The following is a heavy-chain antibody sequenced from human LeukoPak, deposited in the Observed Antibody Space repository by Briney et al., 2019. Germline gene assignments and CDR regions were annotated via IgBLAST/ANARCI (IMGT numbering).Heavy chain of an antibody. CDR3: ASGDTAMVIDAFDI. Sequence: GGSLRLSCAASGFTFSSYGMHWVRQAPGKGLEWVAVIWYDGSNKYYADSVRGRFTISRDNSKNTLYLQMNSLRAEDTAVYYCASGDTAMVIDAFDIWGQGTMVTVSS. V-gene: IGHV3-33*01. CDR2: IWYDGSNK. D-gene: IGHD5-18*01. CDR1: GFTFSSYG. J-gene: IGHJ3*02.